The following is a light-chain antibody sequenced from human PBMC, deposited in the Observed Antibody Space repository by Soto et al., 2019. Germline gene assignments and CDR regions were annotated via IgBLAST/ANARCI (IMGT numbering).Light chain of an antibody. Sequence: QPVLTQSPSASASLGASVKLTCTLSSGHSTYAIAWHQQQPEKGPRYLMKLNSDGSHNKGDGIPDRFSGSSSGAERHLTLSSLQSEDEADYYCQTWGTAIHDVVFGGGTKLTVL. J-gene: IGLJ2*01. CDR3: QTWGTAIHDVV. V-gene: IGLV4-69*01. CDR2: LNSDGSH. CDR1: SGHSTYA.